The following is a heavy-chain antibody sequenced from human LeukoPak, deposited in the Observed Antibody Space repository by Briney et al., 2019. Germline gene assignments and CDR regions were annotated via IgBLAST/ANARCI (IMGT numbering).Heavy chain of an antibody. CDR2: TNAGNGNT. CDR1: GYTFTDYF. V-gene: IGHV1/OR15-3*02. CDR3: ARDGYGEDYYYMDV. Sequence: ASVKVSCKASGYTFTDYFMNWMRQAPGQRLEWMGWTNAGNGNTKYSQKLQGRVTITRDTSSSTAYMQLSSLRSEDTAVYYCARDGYGEDYYYMDVWGKGTTVTISS. J-gene: IGHJ6*03. D-gene: IGHD4-17*01.